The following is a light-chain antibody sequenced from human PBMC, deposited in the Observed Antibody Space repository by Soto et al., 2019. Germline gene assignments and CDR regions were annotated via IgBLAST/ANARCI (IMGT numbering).Light chain of an antibody. Sequence: EIVLTQSPGTLSLSPGERATLSCRASQSVSSNYLAWYQQKPGQAPRLFIFGASTRASGIPDRFSGSGSGTDFTLTISRLEPEDFAVYFCQQYGSSPRTFGQGTKVE. CDR1: QSVSSNY. CDR3: QQYGSSPRT. V-gene: IGKV3-20*01. J-gene: IGKJ1*01. CDR2: GAS.